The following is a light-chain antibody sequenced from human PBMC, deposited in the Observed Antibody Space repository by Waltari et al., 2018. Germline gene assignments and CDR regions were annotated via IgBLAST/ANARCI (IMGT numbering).Light chain of an antibody. Sequence: DIVMTQTPLSLPVTPGEPASISCRSSQSLLHSNGNTYLHWYLQKPGQSPRLLIYKLTNRESGVPDRFSGSGSGTDFTLKISRVEPEDVGVYYCMQSTKDPYSFGQGTKVEIK. CDR1: QSLLHSNGNTY. CDR2: KLT. J-gene: IGKJ2*03. CDR3: MQSTKDPYS. V-gene: IGKV2-40*01.